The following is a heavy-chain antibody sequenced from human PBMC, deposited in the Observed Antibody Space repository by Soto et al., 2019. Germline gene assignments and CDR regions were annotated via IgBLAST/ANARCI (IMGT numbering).Heavy chain of an antibody. CDR2: IYYSGST. J-gene: IGHJ6*02. Sequence: QLQLQESGPGLVKPSETLSLTCTVSGGSISSSSYYWGWIRQPPGKGLEWIGSIYYSGSTYYNPSLKRRVTISVDTSKNQFSLKLSSVTAADTAVYYCASPYCSSTSCHADYYYGMDVWGQGTTVTVSS. CDR3: ASPYCSSTSCHADYYYGMDV. CDR1: GGSISSSSYY. V-gene: IGHV4-39*01. D-gene: IGHD2-2*01.